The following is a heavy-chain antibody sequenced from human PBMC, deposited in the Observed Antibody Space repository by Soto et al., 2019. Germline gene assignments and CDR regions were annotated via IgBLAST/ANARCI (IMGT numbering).Heavy chain of an antibody. CDR1: GDSVSSNSAA. Sequence: PSQTLSLTCAISGDSVSSNSAAWNWIRQSPSRGLEWLGRTYYRSKWYNDYAVSVKSRITINPDTSKNQFSLQLNSVTPEDTAVYYCARDTTGTGDYYYYYTDVWGKGTTVTRSS. CDR2: TYYRSKWYN. J-gene: IGHJ6*03. V-gene: IGHV6-1*01. D-gene: IGHD1-1*01. CDR3: ARDTTGTGDYYYYYTDV.